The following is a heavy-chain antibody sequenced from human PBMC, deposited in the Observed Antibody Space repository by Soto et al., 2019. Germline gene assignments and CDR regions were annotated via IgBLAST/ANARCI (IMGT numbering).Heavy chain of an antibody. CDR2: INHSGST. CDR3: ARGKLSDYVWGSYRYHFDY. V-gene: IGHV4-34*01. Sequence: PSETLSLTCAVYGGSFSGYYWSWIRQPPGKGLEWIGEINHSGSTNYNPSLKSRVTISVDTSKNQFSLKPSSVTAADTAVYYCARGKLSDYVWGSYRYHFDYWGQGTVVT. D-gene: IGHD3-16*02. J-gene: IGHJ4*02. CDR1: GGSFSGYY.